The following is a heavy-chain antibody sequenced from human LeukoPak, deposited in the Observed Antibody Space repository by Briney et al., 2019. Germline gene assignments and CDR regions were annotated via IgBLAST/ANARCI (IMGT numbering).Heavy chain of an antibody. CDR1: GYTFTSYY. V-gene: IGHV1-46*01. J-gene: IGHJ6*02. CDR3: ARDQLLWFGELLSNYYGMDV. Sequence: ASVTVSCTASGYTFTSYYMHWVRQAPGQGLEWMGIINPSGGSTSCAQKFQGRVTMTRDTSTSTVYMELSSLRSEDTAVYYCARDQLLWFGELLSNYYGMDVWGQGTTVTVSS. D-gene: IGHD3-10*01. CDR2: INPSGGST.